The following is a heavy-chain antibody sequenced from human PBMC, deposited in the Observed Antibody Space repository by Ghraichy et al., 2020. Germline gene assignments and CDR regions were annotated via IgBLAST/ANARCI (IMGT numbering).Heavy chain of an antibody. CDR2: IYYSGST. V-gene: IGHV4-61*01. J-gene: IGHJ4*02. Sequence: SETLSLTCTVSGGSVSSGSYYWSWIRQPPGKGLEWIGYIYYSGSTNYNPSLKSRVTISVDTSKNQFSLKLSSVTAADTAVYYCARDASMVRGSFDYWGQGTLVTVSS. CDR3: ARDASMVRGSFDY. CDR1: GGSVSSGSYY. D-gene: IGHD3-10*01.